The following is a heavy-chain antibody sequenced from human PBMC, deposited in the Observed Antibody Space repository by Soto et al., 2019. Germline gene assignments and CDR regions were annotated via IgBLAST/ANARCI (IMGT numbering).Heavy chain of an antibody. Sequence: QVQLVQSGAEVKKPGASVKVSCKASGYTFTSYGISWVRQAPGQGLEWMGWISAYNGNTKYAQKLQGRGTMTTHTFTSSAYRPPRSLRSDDTAVYYCARESPPADYWGQGTLVTVSS. J-gene: IGHJ4*02. V-gene: IGHV1-18*01. CDR1: GYTFTSYG. CDR2: ISAYNGNT. CDR3: ARESPPADY.